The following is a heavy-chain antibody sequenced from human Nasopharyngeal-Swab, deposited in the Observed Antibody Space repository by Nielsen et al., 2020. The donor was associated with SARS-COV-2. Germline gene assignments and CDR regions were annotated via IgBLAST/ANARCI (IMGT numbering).Heavy chain of an antibody. CDR1: GFTFSTYA. D-gene: IGHD2-8*02. Sequence: GGSLRLSCAASGFTFSTYAISWVRQAPGKGLEWVSGISWNSGSIGYADSVKGRFTISRDNAKNSLYLQMNSLRAEDTALYYCAKAGGVAGEFYGMDVWGQGTTVTVSS. CDR2: ISWNSGSI. V-gene: IGHV3-9*01. J-gene: IGHJ6*02. CDR3: AKAGGVAGEFYGMDV.